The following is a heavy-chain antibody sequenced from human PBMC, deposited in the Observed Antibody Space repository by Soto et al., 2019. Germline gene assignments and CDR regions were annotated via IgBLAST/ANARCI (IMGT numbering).Heavy chain of an antibody. CDR1: GFTFSSYA. D-gene: IGHD6-13*01. CDR2: ISGSGGST. Sequence: EVPLLESGGGLVQPGGSLRLSCAASGFTFSSYAMSWVRQAPGKGLEWVSAISGSGGSTYYADSVKDRFTISRDNSKNTLYLQMNSLRAEDTAVYYCAKDLKPSSWYEVVDYWGQGTLVTVSS. V-gene: IGHV3-23*01. J-gene: IGHJ4*02. CDR3: AKDLKPSSWYEVVDY.